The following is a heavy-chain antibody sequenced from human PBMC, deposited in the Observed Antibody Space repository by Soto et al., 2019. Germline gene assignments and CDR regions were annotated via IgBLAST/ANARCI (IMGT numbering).Heavy chain of an antibody. Sequence: QITFKESGPTLVKPTQTLTLTCTFSGFSLSTRGVAVGWFRQPPGKALEWLALIYWDEDKWYSPSLKNRLTITADTYTIQVVLTMTSMDPVDTATYYCAPRPRGYAYYFDSWGQGTVVNVSS. CDR3: APRPRGYAYYFDS. CDR1: GFSLSTRGVA. V-gene: IGHV2-5*02. CDR2: IYWDEDK. D-gene: IGHD5-12*01. J-gene: IGHJ4*02.